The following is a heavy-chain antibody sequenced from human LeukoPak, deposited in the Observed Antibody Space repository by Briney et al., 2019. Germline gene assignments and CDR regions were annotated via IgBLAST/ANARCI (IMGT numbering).Heavy chain of an antibody. Sequence: GGSLRLYCAASGFTFSSYAMSWGRQAPGKGLEWVSAISGSGGSTYYADSVKGRFTISRDNSKNTLYLQMNSLRAEHTAVYYCAKDLGRLTVTTLGACDIWGQGTMVTVSS. V-gene: IGHV3-23*01. CDR2: ISGSGGST. D-gene: IGHD4-17*01. CDR1: GFTFSSYA. J-gene: IGHJ3*02. CDR3: AKDLGRLTVTTLGACDI.